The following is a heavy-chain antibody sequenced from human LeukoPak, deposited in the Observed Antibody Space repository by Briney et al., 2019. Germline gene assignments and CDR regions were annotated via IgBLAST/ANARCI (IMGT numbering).Heavy chain of an antibody. J-gene: IGHJ3*02. CDR1: GGSFCVYF. D-gene: IGHD2-2*01. Sequence: SDTVSLTCTVCGGSFCVYFWSWIRHSPGKGVEWIGEFIHSGGTNYNPSHKSRVIISVDTFKTQFSLELTSLTAADSAVYYCARNGRYCSSGCSGDAFDMWGQGTMVTGSS. CDR2: FIHSGGT. CDR3: ARNGRYCSSGCSGDAFDM. V-gene: IGHV4-34*12.